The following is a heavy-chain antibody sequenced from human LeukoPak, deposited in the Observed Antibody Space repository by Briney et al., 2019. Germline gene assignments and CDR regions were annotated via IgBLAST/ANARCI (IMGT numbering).Heavy chain of an antibody. V-gene: IGHV3-21*01. Sequence: GGSLRLSCAASGFSLRDYTMNWVRPAPGKGLEWVASVSSSSSYIYYANSVRGRFTISRDNAKNSMYLQMNSLRAEDTAVYYCAKDSPSRTATTEVPVDYWGQGTPVTVSS. D-gene: IGHD1/OR15-1a*01. J-gene: IGHJ4*02. CDR1: GFSLRDYT. CDR2: VSSSSSYI. CDR3: AKDSPSRTATTEVPVDY.